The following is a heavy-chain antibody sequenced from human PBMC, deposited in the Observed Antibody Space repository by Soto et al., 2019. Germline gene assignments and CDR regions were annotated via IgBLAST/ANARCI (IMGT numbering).Heavy chain of an antibody. Sequence: GGSLRLSCAASGFTFSSYAMSWVRQAPGKGLEWVSAISGSGGSTYYADSVKGRFTISRDNSKNTLYLQMNSLRAEDTAVYYCARGRIQLWLYFDYWGQGTLVTVSS. J-gene: IGHJ4*02. CDR2: ISGSGGST. CDR1: GFTFSSYA. D-gene: IGHD5-18*01. V-gene: IGHV3-23*01. CDR3: ARGRIQLWLYFDY.